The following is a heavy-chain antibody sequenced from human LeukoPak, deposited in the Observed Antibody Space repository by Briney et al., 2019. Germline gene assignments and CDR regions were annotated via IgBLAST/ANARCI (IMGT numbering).Heavy chain of an antibody. Sequence: SETLSLTCTVSGYSISSGYHWGWLRQPPGKGLEWIGRIYHSGSTYYNPSLKSRVTISVDTSKNQFSLKLSSVTAADTAVYYCARGRAEGHYYYYYYYRDVWGKGTTVTVSS. D-gene: IGHD3-3*02. CDR3: ARGRAEGHYYYYYYYRDV. V-gene: IGHV4-38-2*02. CDR2: IYHSGST. J-gene: IGHJ6*03. CDR1: GYSISSGYH.